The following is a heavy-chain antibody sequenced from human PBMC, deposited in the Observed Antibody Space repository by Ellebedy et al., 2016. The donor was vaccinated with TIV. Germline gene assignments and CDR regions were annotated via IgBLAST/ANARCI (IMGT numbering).Heavy chain of an antibody. CDR3: ARATSGFDY. J-gene: IGHJ4*02. D-gene: IGHD5-24*01. V-gene: IGHV3-33*08. CDR2: IWYDGSNK. Sequence: PGGSLRLSRAASGFTFSSYVMHWVRQAPGKGLEWVAVIWYDGSNKYYADSVKGRFTISRDNSKNTLYLQMNSLRAEDTAVYYCARATSGFDYWGQGALATVSS. CDR1: GFTFSSYV.